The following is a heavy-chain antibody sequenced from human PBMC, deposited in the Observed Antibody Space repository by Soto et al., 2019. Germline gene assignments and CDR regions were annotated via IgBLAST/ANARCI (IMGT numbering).Heavy chain of an antibody. CDR1: GVFISSAGYY. CDR3: ARGRSGWHLGGLAD. Sequence: SETFSLTCTVTGVFISSAGYYWILIRQYPGKGLEWIGYIYDSGSAYYNTSLKSRVTISIDTSKNQLSLRLSSVTAADTAVYYCARGRSGWHLGGLADWGQGTRVTVSS. D-gene: IGHD6-19*01. V-gene: IGHV4-31*03. CDR2: IYDSGSA. J-gene: IGHJ4*02.